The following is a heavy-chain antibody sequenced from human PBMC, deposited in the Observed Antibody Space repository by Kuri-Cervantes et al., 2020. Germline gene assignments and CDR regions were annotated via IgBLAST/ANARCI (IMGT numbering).Heavy chain of an antibody. J-gene: IGHJ4*02. CDR2: INQDESQK. Sequence: GESLKISCAASGFTFSSRWMSWVRQAPGKGLEWVAIINQDESQKYYVGSVKGRFSISRDNAKNSLYLQMNSLRAEDTAVYYCARADSGRGAEADWGQGTLVTVSS. D-gene: IGHD3-10*01. V-gene: IGHV3-7*04. CDR1: GFTFSSRW. CDR3: ARADSGRGAEAD.